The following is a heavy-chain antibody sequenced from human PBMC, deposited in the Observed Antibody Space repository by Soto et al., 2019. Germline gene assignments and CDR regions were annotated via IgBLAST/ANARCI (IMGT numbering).Heavy chain of an antibody. V-gene: IGHV3-64*01. CDR2: ISSNGGST. CDR3: ARDSLDGYHNFDY. Sequence: PGGSLRLSWAGSGFTFSSYAMHWVRQAPGKGLEYVSAISSNGGSTYYANSVKGRFTISRDNSKNTLYLQMGSLRAEDMAVYSCARDSLDGYHNFDYWGQGT. D-gene: IGHD5-12*01. J-gene: IGHJ4*02. CDR1: GFTFSSYA.